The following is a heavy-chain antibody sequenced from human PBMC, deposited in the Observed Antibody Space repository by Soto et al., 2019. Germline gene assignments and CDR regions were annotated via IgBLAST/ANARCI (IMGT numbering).Heavy chain of an antibody. D-gene: IGHD4-4*01. V-gene: IGHV4-59*01. CDR1: GGSISSYY. CDR3: ARATRWDYSNFVNWFDP. J-gene: IGHJ5*02. Sequence: SETLSLTCTVSGGSISSYYWSWIRQPPGKGLEWIGYIYYSGSTNYNPSLKSRVTISVDTSKNQFSLKLSSVTAADTAVYYCARATRWDYSNFVNWFDPWGQGTLVTVSS. CDR2: IYYSGST.